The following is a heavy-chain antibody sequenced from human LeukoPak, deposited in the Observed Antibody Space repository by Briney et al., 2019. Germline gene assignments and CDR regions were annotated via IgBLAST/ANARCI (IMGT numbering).Heavy chain of an antibody. V-gene: IGHV1-69*06. CDR1: GGTFTSYA. J-gene: IGHJ5*02. D-gene: IGHD3-16*01. CDR2: TIPIFGAA. Sequence: VAAVKVSCKASGGTFTSYAISWVRQAPGQGHEWMGGTIPIFGAANYAQKFQGRVTLTADKSTSTAYMELSSVRSEGTALYFCARHDVALRLGGPSWFDPWGQGTLVTVSS. CDR3: ARHDVALRLGGPSWFDP.